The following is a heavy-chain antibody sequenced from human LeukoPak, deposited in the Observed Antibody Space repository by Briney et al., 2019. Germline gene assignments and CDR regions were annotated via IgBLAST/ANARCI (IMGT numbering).Heavy chain of an antibody. CDR3: AKGGSNDRQLDY. CDR2: ITNSGGTT. J-gene: IGHJ4*02. Sequence: GGSLRLSRAASGFTFSSYAMTWVRQAPGKGLEWVSAITNSGGTTNYADSVRGRFTISRDNSKSTLYLQMNSLRADDTAVYYCAKGGSNDRQLDYWGQGTLVTVSS. V-gene: IGHV3-23*01. CDR1: GFTFSSYA. D-gene: IGHD1-26*01.